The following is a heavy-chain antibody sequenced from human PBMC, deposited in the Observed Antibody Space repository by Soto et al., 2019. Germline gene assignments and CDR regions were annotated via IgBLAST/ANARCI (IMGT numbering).Heavy chain of an antibody. D-gene: IGHD6-13*01. CDR3: ARELLYSSSWYGGSGTHYYYGMDV. J-gene: IGHJ6*02. CDR2: INPSGGST. CDR1: GYTFTSYY. V-gene: IGHV1-46*01. Sequence: SCKASGYTFTSYYMHWVRQAPGQGLEWMGIINPSGGSTSYAQKFQGRVTITRDTSTSTVYMELSSLRSEDTAVYYCARELLYSSSWYGGSGTHYYYGMDVWGQGTTVTVSS.